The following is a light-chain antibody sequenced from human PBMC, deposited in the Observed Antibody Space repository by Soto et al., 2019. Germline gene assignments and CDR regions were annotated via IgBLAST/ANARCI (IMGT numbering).Light chain of an antibody. J-gene: IGLJ1*01. CDR2: EVT. CDR1: SSDVGGYNY. V-gene: IGLV2-8*01. CDR3: SSYAGSNNLRV. Sequence: QSVLTQPPSASGSPGQSVTISCTGTSSDVGGYNYVSWYQQHPGKAPKLMIYEVTMRPSGVPDRFSGSKSGNTASLTVSGLQAEDEADYYCSSYAGSNNLRVFGTGTKVTVL.